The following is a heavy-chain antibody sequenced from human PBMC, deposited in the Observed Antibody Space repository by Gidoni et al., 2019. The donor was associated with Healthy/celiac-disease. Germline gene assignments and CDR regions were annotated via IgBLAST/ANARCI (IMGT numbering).Heavy chain of an antibody. J-gene: IGHJ4*02. Sequence: EVQLVESGGGLVKPGGSLRLSCAASGFTFSNAWMSWVRQAPGKGLEWVGRIKSKTGGGTTDYAAPVKGRFTISRDDSKNTLYLQMNSLKTEDTAVYYCTTEGANGEPYYYDSSGYWRLADYWGQGTLVTVSS. V-gene: IGHV3-15*01. CDR2: IKSKTGGGTT. CDR3: TTEGANGEPYYYDSSGYWRLADY. CDR1: GFTFSNAW. D-gene: IGHD3-22*01.